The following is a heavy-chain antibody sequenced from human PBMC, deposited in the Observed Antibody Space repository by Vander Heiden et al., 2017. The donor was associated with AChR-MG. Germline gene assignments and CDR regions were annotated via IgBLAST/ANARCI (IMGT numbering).Heavy chain of an antibody. J-gene: IGHJ6*02. CDR1: GYTFTSYY. CDR3: ARGCRLSGSTSCYYYYGMDV. Sequence: QVQLVQSGAEVKKPGASVKVSCKASGYTFTSYYMHWVRQAPGQGLEWMGIINPSGGSTSYAQKFQGRVTMTRDTSTSTVYMELSSLRSEDTAVYYCARGCRLSGSTSCYYYYGMDVWGQGTTVTVSS. CDR2: INPSGGST. D-gene: IGHD2-2*01. V-gene: IGHV1-46*03.